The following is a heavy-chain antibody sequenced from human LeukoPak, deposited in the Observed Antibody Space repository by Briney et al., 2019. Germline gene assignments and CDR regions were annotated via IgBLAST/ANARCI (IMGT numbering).Heavy chain of an antibody. CDR3: ARDSHGDYDDAFDI. CDR2: IIPIFGTA. D-gene: IGHD4-17*01. V-gene: IGHV1-69*05. J-gene: IGHJ3*02. CDR1: GGTFSSYA. Sequence: SVKVSCKASGGTFSSYAISWVRQAPGQRLEWMGRIIPIFGTANYAQKFQGRVTITTDESTSTAYMELSSLRSGDTAVYYCARDSHGDYDDAFDIWGQGTMVTVSS.